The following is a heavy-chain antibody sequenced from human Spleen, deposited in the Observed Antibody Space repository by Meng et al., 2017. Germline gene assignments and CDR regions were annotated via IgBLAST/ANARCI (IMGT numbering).Heavy chain of an antibody. Sequence: QVQLQQWGAGLLKPSETLSLTCAVYDGSFSGYYWHWIRQPPGKGLEWIGEINHSGSTNYNPSLKSRVTISVDTSKNQFSLKMNSVTAADTAVYFCARCGQEWRFDLWGRGTLVTVSS. CDR1: DGSFSGYY. CDR3: ARCGQEWRFDL. D-gene: IGHD2-21*01. J-gene: IGHJ2*01. CDR2: INHSGST. V-gene: IGHV4-34*01.